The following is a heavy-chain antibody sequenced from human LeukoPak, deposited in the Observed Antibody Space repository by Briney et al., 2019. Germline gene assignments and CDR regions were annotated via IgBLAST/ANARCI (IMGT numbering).Heavy chain of an antibody. CDR3: ARLLERRGSSYAYDY. D-gene: IGHD5-18*01. Sequence: PSETLSLTCTVSGGSLSDYYWSWVRQPPGKRLEGIGYIYYSGGTNYNPPLKSRVTISVDTSKNQFSLKLSSVTAADAAVYYCARLLERRGSSYAYDYWGQGTLVTVSS. J-gene: IGHJ4*02. CDR2: IYYSGGT. CDR1: GGSLSDYY. V-gene: IGHV4-59*08.